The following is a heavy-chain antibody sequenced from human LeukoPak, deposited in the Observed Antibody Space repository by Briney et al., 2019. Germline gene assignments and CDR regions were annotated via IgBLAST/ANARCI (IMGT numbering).Heavy chain of an antibody. CDR3: ARAPVLRFLEWLPDRYYNYGMDV. V-gene: IGHV3-66*01. Sequence: GGSLRLSCAASGFTVSSNYMSWVRQAPGKGLEWVSVIYSGGSTYYADSVKGRFTISRDNSKNTLYLQMNSLRAEDTAVYYCARAPVLRFLEWLPDRYYNYGMDVWGQGTTVTVSS. CDR2: IYSGGST. J-gene: IGHJ6*02. D-gene: IGHD3-3*01. CDR1: GFTVSSNY.